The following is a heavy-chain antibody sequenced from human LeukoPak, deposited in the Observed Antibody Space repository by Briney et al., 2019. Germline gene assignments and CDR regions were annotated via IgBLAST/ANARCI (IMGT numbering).Heavy chain of an antibody. J-gene: IGHJ6*02. CDR2: IWYDGSNK. V-gene: IGHV3-33*01. CDR1: GFTFSSYG. Sequence: GGSLRLSCAASGFTFSSYGMHWVRQAPGKGLEWVAVIWYDGSNKYYADSVKGRFTISRDNSKNTLNLQMNSLRAEDTAVYYCARGDGNYVSNLGYYYYGMDVWGQGTTVTVSS. D-gene: IGHD4-17*01. CDR3: ARGDGNYVSNLGYYYYGMDV.